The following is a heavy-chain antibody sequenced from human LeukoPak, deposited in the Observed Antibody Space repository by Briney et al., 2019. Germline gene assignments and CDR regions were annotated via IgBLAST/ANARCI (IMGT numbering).Heavy chain of an antibody. CDR3: ARDKGGSSSRFDP. J-gene: IGHJ5*02. CDR2: ISSSGSTI. V-gene: IGHV3-48*03. CDR1: GFTFSGYE. Sequence: GGSLRLSCAASGFTFSGYEMNWVRQAPGKGLEWVSYISSSGSTIYYADSVKGRFTISRDNAKNSLYLQMDSLRAEDTAVYYCARDKGGSSSRFDPWGQGTLVTVSS. D-gene: IGHD6-6*01.